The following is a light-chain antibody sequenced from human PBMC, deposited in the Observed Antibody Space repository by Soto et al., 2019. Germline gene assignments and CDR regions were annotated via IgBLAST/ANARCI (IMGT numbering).Light chain of an antibody. CDR2: AAS. V-gene: IGKV3-20*01. CDR3: QLHGNSPWT. CDR1: QSVGGNN. Sequence: EIVLTQSPGTLSLSPGERVTLSCRASQSVGGNNVAWYQQTPGQTPRLLIYAASSRATGIPDRFTGSGSGTDFSLTISRLEPEDFAVYYCQLHGNSPWTFGQGTKVEIK. J-gene: IGKJ1*01.